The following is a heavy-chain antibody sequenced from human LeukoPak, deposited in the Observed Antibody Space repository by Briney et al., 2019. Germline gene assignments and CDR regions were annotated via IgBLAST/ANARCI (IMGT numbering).Heavy chain of an antibody. CDR1: GYSFTSYW. Sequence: GESLKISCKGSGYSFTSYWIGWVRQIPGKGLEWMGIIYPGASDTRYSPSFQGQVTISADQSISTAYLQWSSLKASDPAMYYCARHKGGQLLIFDPWGQGTLVTVSS. J-gene: IGHJ5*02. CDR2: IYPGASDT. CDR3: ARHKGGQLLIFDP. V-gene: IGHV5-51*01. D-gene: IGHD2-2*01.